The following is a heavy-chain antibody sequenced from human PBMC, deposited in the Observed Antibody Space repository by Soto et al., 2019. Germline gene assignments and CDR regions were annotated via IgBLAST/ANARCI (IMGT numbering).Heavy chain of an antibody. D-gene: IGHD1-7*01. Sequence: GGSLRLSCAASGFTFSSYGMHWVRQAPGKGLEWVAVIWYDGSNKYYADPVKGRFTISRDNSKNTLYLQMNSLRAEDTAVYYCAREESNMDRITGTSYYFGYWGQGTLVTVSS. CDR1: GFTFSSYG. CDR3: AREESNMDRITGTSYYFGY. CDR2: IWYDGSNK. J-gene: IGHJ4*02. V-gene: IGHV3-33*01.